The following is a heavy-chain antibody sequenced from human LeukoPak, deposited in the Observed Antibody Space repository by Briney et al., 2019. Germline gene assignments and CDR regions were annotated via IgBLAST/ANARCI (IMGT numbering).Heavy chain of an antibody. Sequence: SETLSLTCTVSGASISSGGYYWTWIRQHPGKGLEWIGYIHYSGSTYYNPSLKSLKSRVTISFDTSKSQFSLKLSSVTAADTAVYYCARDAKREFLDYWGQGTLVIVSS. CDR1: GASISSGGYY. CDR3: ARDAKREFLDY. CDR2: IHYSGST. D-gene: IGHD4/OR15-4a*01. J-gene: IGHJ4*02. V-gene: IGHV4-31*03.